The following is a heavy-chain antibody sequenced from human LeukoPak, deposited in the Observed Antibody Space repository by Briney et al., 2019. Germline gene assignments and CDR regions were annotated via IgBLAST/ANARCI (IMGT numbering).Heavy chain of an antibody. D-gene: IGHD2-2*01. V-gene: IGHV3-7*01. CDR2: LQHIGAET. CDR1: GFPFSNSW. CDR3: AKMGHGLYQTFDS. Sequence: GGSLRPPCAGSGFPFSNSWMGWVRQAPGKGLEWGANLQHIGAETYYIDSVKGRFTISRDNAKNSVYLQMFSLGADDTAVYYCAKMGHGLYQTFDSWGHGTLITVSS. J-gene: IGHJ5*01.